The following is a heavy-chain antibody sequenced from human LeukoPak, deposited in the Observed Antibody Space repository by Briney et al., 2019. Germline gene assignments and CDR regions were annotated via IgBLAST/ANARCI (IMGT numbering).Heavy chain of an antibody. Sequence: ASLKVSCKASGYTFTSYAMHSVRQAPGQRLEWMGWINAGNGNTKYSHNLQGRVTITRDTSASTAFMELSSLRSEDTAVYYCARLSPPLGGDYWGQGTLVTVSS. J-gene: IGHJ4*02. D-gene: IGHD1-26*01. V-gene: IGHV1-3*01. CDR1: GYTFTSYA. CDR3: ARLSPPLGGDY. CDR2: INAGNGNT.